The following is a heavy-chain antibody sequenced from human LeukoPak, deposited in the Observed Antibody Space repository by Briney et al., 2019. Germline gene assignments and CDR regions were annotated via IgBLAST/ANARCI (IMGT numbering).Heavy chain of an antibody. CDR1: GFTFTIYA. J-gene: IGHJ4*02. CDR3: VKHARGFSFGTYYFDY. D-gene: IGHD5-18*01. V-gene: IGHV3-64D*06. CDR2: ISSNGGNT. Sequence: GGSLRLSCSASGFTFTIYALHWVRQAPGKGLEFVSAISSNGGNTYYADSVKGRFTISRDNSKNTLYLQMSSLKPEDTAVYYCVKHARGFSFGTYYFDYWGQGTLVTVSS.